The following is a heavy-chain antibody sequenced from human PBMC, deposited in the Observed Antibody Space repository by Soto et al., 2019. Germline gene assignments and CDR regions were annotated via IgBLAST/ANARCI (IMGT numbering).Heavy chain of an antibody. CDR2: LYTADST. V-gene: IGHV3-53*05. CDR3: ARSSGGVFGIIIEGSNWLAP. CDR1: GFNVDNVY. J-gene: IGHJ5*02. D-gene: IGHD3-16*02. Sequence: GGSLRLSCIAPGFNVDNVYMSWVRQAPGKGLEWVSVLYTADSTNYADSVKGRFTISRDSSKNTVYLQMDSLRSEDTAVYYCARSSGGVFGIIIEGSNWLAPWGQGSLVTVSS.